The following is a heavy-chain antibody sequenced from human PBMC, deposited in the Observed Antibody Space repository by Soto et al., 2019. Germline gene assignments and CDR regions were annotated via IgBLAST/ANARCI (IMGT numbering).Heavy chain of an antibody. CDR3: ARGRKDYSSSWYVD. CDR1: GGSFSGSY. Sequence: SENLSLTCAVYGGSFSGSYWCWIRQPPGKGLEWIGEINHSGRNKYTQSLKSRVTISVDTSKNQFSLKLSSVTAADTAVYYCARGRKDYSSSWYVDWGQGTLVTVS. V-gene: IGHV4-34*01. J-gene: IGHJ4*02. D-gene: IGHD6-13*01. CDR2: INHSGRN.